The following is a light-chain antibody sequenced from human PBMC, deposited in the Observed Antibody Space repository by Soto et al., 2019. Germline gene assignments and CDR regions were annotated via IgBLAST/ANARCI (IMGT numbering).Light chain of an antibody. CDR2: YDD. Sequence: QSVLTQPPSVSEAPRQRVTISCSGSSSNIGNNAVNWYQQLPGKAPKLLIYYDDLLPSGVSDRFSGSKSGTSASLAISGLQSEVEADYYCAAWDDSLTGFYVFGTGTKVTVL. J-gene: IGLJ1*01. CDR1: SSNIGNNA. CDR3: AAWDDSLTGFYV. V-gene: IGLV1-36*01.